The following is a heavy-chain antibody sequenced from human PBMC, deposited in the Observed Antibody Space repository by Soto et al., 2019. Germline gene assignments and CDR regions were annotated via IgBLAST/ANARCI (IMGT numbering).Heavy chain of an antibody. CDR2: IYYSGST. Sequence: SETLSLTCTVSGGSISSYYWSWIRQPPGKGLEWIGYIYYSGSTNYNPSLKSRVTISVDTSKNQFSLKLSSVTAADTAVYYCASDHRPVKRVAHVFYYYGMDVWGKGTTVTVSS. J-gene: IGHJ6*04. CDR1: GGSISSYY. CDR3: ASDHRPVKRVAHVFYYYGMDV. V-gene: IGHV4-59*01. D-gene: IGHD2-15*01.